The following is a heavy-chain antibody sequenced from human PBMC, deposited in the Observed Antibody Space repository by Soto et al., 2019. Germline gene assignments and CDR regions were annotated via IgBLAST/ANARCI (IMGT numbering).Heavy chain of an antibody. CDR3: ASSRDSGYDIRYYGMDV. CDR2: IIPIFGTA. D-gene: IGHD5-12*01. V-gene: IGHV1-69*13. J-gene: IGHJ6*02. CDR1: GYTFTSYA. Sequence: SVKVSCKASGYTFTSYAISWVRQAPGQGLEWMGGIIPIFGTANYAQKFQGRVTITADESTSTAYMELSSLRSEDTAVYYCASSRDSGYDIRYYGMDVWGQGTTVTVSS.